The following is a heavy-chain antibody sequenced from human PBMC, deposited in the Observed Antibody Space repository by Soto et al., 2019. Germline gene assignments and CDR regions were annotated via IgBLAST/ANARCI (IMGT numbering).Heavy chain of an antibody. CDR2: TSYRSKWYN. D-gene: IGHD3-22*01. CDR1: GDSVSSNSAA. Sequence: QVQLQQSGPGLVKPSQTLSLTCDISGDSVSSNSAAWNWIRQSPSRGLEWLGRTSYRSKWYNDSAVSVKRRITITPDTSKHQFSLQLNSVTPEATALYYWASYDRSGFGFDYCGQGPLVTVSS. J-gene: IGHJ4*02. V-gene: IGHV6-1*01. CDR3: ASYDRSGFGFDY.